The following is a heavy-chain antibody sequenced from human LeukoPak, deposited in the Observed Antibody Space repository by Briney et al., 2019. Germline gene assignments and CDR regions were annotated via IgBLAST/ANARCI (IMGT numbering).Heavy chain of an antibody. CDR1: GFTFSSYW. D-gene: IGHD3-10*01. CDR3: ARPLPSSSRGHDGFDY. Sequence: GGSLRLSCAASGFTFSSYWMTWVRHAPGKGLEWVTNIKQDGSEKYYVDSARGRFTISRDNAKKSLYLQMTSLRAEYTAVYYCARPLPSSSRGHDGFDYWGQGTLVTVSS. CDR2: IKQDGSEK. V-gene: IGHV3-7*01. J-gene: IGHJ4*02.